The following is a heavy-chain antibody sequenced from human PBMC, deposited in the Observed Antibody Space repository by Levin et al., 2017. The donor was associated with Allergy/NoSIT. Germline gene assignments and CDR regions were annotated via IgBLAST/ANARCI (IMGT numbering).Heavy chain of an antibody. Sequence: KEAGKGLEWVSFLIFNIFLLCSSSSFQGRFTISRDNAKNSLYLQMNSLRAEDTALYYCAKDIGQYYYGSGKEEYFDYWGQGTLVTVSS. V-gene: IGHV3-9*01. D-gene: IGHD3-10*01. J-gene: IGHJ4*02. CDR2: LIFNIFLL. CDR3: AKDIGQYYYGSGKEEYFDY.